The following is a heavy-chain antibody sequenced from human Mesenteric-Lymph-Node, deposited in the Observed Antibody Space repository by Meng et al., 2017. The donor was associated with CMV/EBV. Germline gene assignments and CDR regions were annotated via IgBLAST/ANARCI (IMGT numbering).Heavy chain of an antibody. Sequence: GGSLRLSCEASGFTFNYFAMSWVRQAPGRGLEWVSTIYASGSDTYYADSVKGRFTISRDNSKNTLYLQMNSLRAEDTAVYYCAKDGWFDPWGQGTLVTVSS. CDR2: IYASGSDT. CDR1: GFTFNYFA. J-gene: IGHJ5*02. V-gene: IGHV3-23*05. CDR3: AKDGWFDP.